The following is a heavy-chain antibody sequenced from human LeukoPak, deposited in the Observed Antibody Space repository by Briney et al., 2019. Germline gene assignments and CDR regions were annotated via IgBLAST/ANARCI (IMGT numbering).Heavy chain of an antibody. D-gene: IGHD3-9*01. CDR2: ISGSGGST. J-gene: IGHJ3*02. CDR3: AKDSGELRYFDWPIGGAFDI. CDR1: GFTFSSYG. Sequence: GGSLRLSCAASGFTFSSYGMSWARQAPGKGLEWVSAISGSGGSTYYADSVKGRFTISRDNSKNTLYLQMNSLRAEDTAVYYCAKDSGELRYFDWPIGGAFDIWGQGTMVTVSS. V-gene: IGHV3-23*01.